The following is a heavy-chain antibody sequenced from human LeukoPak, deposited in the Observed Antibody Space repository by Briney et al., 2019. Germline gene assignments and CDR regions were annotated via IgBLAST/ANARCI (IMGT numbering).Heavy chain of an antibody. J-gene: IGHJ3*02. CDR3: ARGVNNWNIDVFDI. CDR1: GGSFSGYY. D-gene: IGHD1/OR15-1a*01. Sequence: PSETLSLTCAVYGGSFSGYYWSWIRQPPGKGLEWIGEINHSGSANYNPSLKSRVAISVDTSKNQFSLKLSSVTAAETAVYFCARGVNNWNIDVFDIWGQGTMVTVSS. V-gene: IGHV4-34*01. CDR2: INHSGSA.